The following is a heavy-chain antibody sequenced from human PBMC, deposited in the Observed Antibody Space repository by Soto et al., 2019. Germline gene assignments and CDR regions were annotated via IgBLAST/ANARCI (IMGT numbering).Heavy chain of an antibody. CDR3: ARERRITGARDSFDI. V-gene: IGHV3-73*01. J-gene: IGHJ3*02. CDR1: GFTFSGSA. D-gene: IGHD3-3*01. CDR2: IRSKANSYAT. Sequence: GGSLRLSCAASGFTFSGSAMHWVLQASGKGLEWVGRIRSKANSYATAYAASVKGRFTISRDNSKNTLYLQMDSLRAEDTAVYYCARERRITGARDSFDIWGQGTMVTVSS.